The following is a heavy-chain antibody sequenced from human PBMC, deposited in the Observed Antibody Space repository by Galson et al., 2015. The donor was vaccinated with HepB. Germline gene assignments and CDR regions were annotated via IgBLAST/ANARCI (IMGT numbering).Heavy chain of an antibody. V-gene: IGHV3-30*03. CDR1: GFTFSSYG. J-gene: IGHJ3*02. Sequence: SLRLSCAASGFTFSSYGMHWVRQAPGKGLEWVAVISYDGSNKYYADSVKGRFTISRDNSKNTLYLQMNSLRAEDTAVYYCAGAGFHGAFDIWGQGTMVTVSS. CDR2: ISYDGSNK. CDR3: AGAGFHGAFDI.